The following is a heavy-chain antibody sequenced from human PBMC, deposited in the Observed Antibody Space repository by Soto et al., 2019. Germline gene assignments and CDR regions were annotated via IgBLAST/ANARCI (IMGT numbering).Heavy chain of an antibody. V-gene: IGHV1-3*01. CDR3: ARSSGYYYLEY. CDR2: INAGNGNT. J-gene: IGHJ4*02. CDR1: GYTFTNYA. D-gene: IGHD3-22*01. Sequence: QVQLVQSGAEVKKPGASVKVSCKASGYTFTNYAMHWVRQAPGQRLEWMGWINAGNGNTKYSQQFQGRVTITRDTSASTAYMELSSLRSEDTAVYYCARSSGYYYLEYWGLGTLVTVSS.